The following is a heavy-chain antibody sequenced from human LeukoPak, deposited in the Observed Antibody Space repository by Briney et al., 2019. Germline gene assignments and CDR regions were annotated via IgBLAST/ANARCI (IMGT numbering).Heavy chain of an antibody. CDR3: ASLYGYGSGSYDPDY. Sequence: SVKVSCKASGGTLSSYAISWVRQAPGQGLEWMGGIIPIFGTANYAQKFQGRVTITADESTSTAYMELSSLRSEDTAVYYCASLYGYGSGSYDPDYWGQGTLVTVSS. D-gene: IGHD3-10*01. CDR2: IIPIFGTA. CDR1: GGTLSSYA. J-gene: IGHJ4*02. V-gene: IGHV1-69*13.